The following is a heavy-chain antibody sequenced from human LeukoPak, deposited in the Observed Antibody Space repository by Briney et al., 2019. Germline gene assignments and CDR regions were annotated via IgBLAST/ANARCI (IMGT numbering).Heavy chain of an antibody. J-gene: IGHJ6*02. V-gene: IGHV3-7*01. CDR1: GFTFSSYW. Sequence: GGSLRLSCAASGFTFSSYWMSWVRQAPGKGLEWVANIKQDGSEKYYVDSVKGRFTISRDNAKNSLYLQMNSLRAEDTAVYYCARPQSIAARPYYYYYGMDVWGQGTTVTVS. CDR3: ARPQSIAARPYYYYYGMDV. CDR2: IKQDGSEK. D-gene: IGHD6-6*01.